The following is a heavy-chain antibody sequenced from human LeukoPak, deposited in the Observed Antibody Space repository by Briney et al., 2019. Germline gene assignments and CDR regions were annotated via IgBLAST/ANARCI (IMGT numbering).Heavy chain of an antibody. CDR3: AREAPSLDYGGTEALHYYFDY. V-gene: IGHV1-24*01. CDR2: FDPEDGET. J-gene: IGHJ4*02. Sequence: ASVKVSCKVFGYTLTELSMHWVRQAPGKGLEWMGGFDPEDGETIYAQKFQGRVTMTEDTSTDTAYMELSSLRSEDTAVYYCAREAPSLDYGGTEALHYYFDYWGQGTLVTVSS. CDR1: GYTLTELS. D-gene: IGHD4-23*01.